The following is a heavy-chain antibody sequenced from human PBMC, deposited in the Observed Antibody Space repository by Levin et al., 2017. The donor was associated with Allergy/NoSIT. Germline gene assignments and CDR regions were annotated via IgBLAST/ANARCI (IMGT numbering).Heavy chain of an antibody. CDR3: ARHRFTMNIHDGFDI. CDR2: INWNGGST. V-gene: IGHV3-20*01. J-gene: IGHJ3*02. Sequence: GESLKISCAASGFTFDDYGMSWVRQAPGKGLEWVSGINWNGGSTGYADSVTFLLPLSRDNAKNSLYLQMNSLRAEDTALYHCARHRFTMNIHDGFDIWGQGTMVIVSS. D-gene: IGHD2/OR15-2a*01. CDR1: GFTFDDYG.